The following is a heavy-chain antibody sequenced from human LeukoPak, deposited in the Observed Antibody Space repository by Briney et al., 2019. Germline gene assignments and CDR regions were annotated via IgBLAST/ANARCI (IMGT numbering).Heavy chain of an antibody. CDR2: IDRSSNTI. J-gene: IGHJ4*02. CDR3: ADNLSR. D-gene: IGHD1-1*01. Sequence: GGSLRLSCAASGFTLSTASMNWVRQAPGKGLEWISYIDRSSNTIYYADSVKGRFTISRDSAKNSLYLQMNGLRAEDTAVYFCADNLSRWGQGTLVTVSS. CDR1: GFTLSTAS. V-gene: IGHV3-48*04.